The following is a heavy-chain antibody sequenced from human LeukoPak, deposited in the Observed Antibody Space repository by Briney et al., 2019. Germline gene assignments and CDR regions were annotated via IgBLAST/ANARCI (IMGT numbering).Heavy chain of an antibody. D-gene: IGHD1-26*01. CDR1: GFTLRNAR. J-gene: IGHJ4*02. CDR2: IKSKTDGGKT. Sequence: PVGSLRHTCAATGFTLRNARMSWVRPAPGKGLEWVGRIKSKTDGGKTDYAAPVKGRFTISRDDSKNTLYLQMNSLKTEDTAVYYCMWEPDCDYWGQGTLVTVSS. V-gene: IGHV3-15*01. CDR3: MWEPDCDY.